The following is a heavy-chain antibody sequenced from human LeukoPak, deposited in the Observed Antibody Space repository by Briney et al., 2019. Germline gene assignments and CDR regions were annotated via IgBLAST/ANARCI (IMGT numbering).Heavy chain of an antibody. CDR3: ARDGEDDWFDP. CDR2: IYHSGST. D-gene: IGHD3-3*01. Sequence: SETLSLTCTVSGYSISSGYYWGWIRQPPGKGLEWIGSIYHSGSTYYNPSLKSRVTISVDTSKNQFSLKLSSVTAADTAVYYCARDGEDDWFDPWGQGTLVTVSS. CDR1: GYSISSGYY. V-gene: IGHV4-38-2*02. J-gene: IGHJ5*02.